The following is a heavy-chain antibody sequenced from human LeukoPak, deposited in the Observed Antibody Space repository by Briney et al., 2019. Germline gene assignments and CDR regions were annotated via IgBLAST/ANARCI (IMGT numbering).Heavy chain of an antibody. CDR3: ARGAAVAGTSDY. Sequence: ASVKVSCKASGYTFTGYYVHWVRQAPGQGLEWMGWISAYNGITNYAQKLQGRVTMTTDTSTSTAYMELRSLRSDDTAVYYCARGAAVAGTSDYWGQGTLVTVSS. D-gene: IGHD6-19*01. J-gene: IGHJ4*02. CDR1: GYTFTGYY. CDR2: ISAYNGIT. V-gene: IGHV1-18*04.